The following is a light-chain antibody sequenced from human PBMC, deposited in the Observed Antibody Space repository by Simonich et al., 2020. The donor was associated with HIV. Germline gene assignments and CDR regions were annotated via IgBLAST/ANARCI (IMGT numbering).Light chain of an antibody. J-gene: IGKJ3*01. CDR2: GAS. V-gene: IGKV3-15*01. CDR3: QQYNNWPLG. Sequence: EIVMTPSPATLSVSPGERATLSCRARQSVSNNLDWYQQKPGQAPRLLIYGASTRATCIPARFSGSGSVTEFTLTISSLQSEDFAVYYCQQYNNWPLGFGPGTKVDIK. CDR1: QSVSNN.